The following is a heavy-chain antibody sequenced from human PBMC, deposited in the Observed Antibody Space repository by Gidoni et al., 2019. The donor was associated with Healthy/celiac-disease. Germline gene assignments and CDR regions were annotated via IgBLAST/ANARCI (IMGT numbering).Heavy chain of an antibody. V-gene: IGHV2-26*01. CDR3: ARMLGYCSSTSCYEGIRWFDP. J-gene: IGHJ5*02. CDR2: IFSNDEK. CDR1: GFSPSNARMG. Sequence: HVTLKESGPVLVKPTEPLTLTCTVSGFSPSNARMGVSWFRQPPGRALAWLAHIFSNDEKYYSTSLKSRITITKDTSKSQVVLTMTNMDPVDTATYYGARMLGYCSSTSCYEGIRWFDPWGQGTLVTVSS. D-gene: IGHD2-2*03.